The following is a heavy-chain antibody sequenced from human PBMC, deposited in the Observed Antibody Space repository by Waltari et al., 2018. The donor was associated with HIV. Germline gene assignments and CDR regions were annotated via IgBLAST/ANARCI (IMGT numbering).Heavy chain of an antibody. CDR1: GFTFSSYA. Sequence: QVQLVESGGGVVQPGRSLRLSCAASGFTFSSYAMHWVRQAPGKGLEWVAVISYDGSNKYYADSVKGRFTISRDNSKNTLYLQMNSLRAEDTAVYYCARVPIAAAGRGSFDYWGQGTLVTVSS. D-gene: IGHD6-13*01. J-gene: IGHJ4*02. CDR2: ISYDGSNK. V-gene: IGHV3-30*04. CDR3: ARVPIAAAGRGSFDY.